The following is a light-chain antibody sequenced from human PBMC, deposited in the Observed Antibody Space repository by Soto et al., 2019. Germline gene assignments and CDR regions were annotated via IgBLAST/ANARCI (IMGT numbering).Light chain of an antibody. CDR3: SSYTGSGTF. V-gene: IGLV2-14*01. Sequence: QSALTQPASVPGSPGQSIAISCTGTSSDVGGYDQVSWYQQHPGKVPKLMIYAVSNRPSGVSDRFSGSQSGNTASLTISGLQAEDEADYYCSSYTGSGTFFGGGTKVTVL. CDR2: AVS. CDR1: SSDVGGYDQ. J-gene: IGLJ2*01.